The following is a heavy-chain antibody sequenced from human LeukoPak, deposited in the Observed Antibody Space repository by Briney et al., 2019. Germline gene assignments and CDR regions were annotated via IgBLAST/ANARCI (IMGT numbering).Heavy chain of an antibody. CDR1: GFTFSSYG. J-gene: IGHJ6*03. CDR2: IRYDGSNK. Sequence: PGGSLRLSCAASGFTFSSYGMHWVRQAPGKGLEWVAFIRYDGSNKYYADSVKGRFTISRDNSKNTLYLQMNSLRAEDTAVYYCAKDSGHYDFWSGDMDVWGKGTTVTVSS. D-gene: IGHD3-3*01. CDR3: AKDSGHYDFWSGDMDV. V-gene: IGHV3-30*02.